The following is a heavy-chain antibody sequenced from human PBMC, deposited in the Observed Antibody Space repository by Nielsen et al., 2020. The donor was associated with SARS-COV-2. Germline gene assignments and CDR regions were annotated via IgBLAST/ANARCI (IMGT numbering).Heavy chain of an antibody. CDR1: GFTFSNLA. D-gene: IGHD4-17*01. CDR3: ARASLDEGDYGPTTYYPDY. J-gene: IGHJ4*02. V-gene: IGHV3-23*01. CDR2: ISGSGGST. Sequence: GESLKISCAASGFTFSNLAMSWVSQAAGKGLEWVSDISGSGGSTYYAASVKGRFTISRDNSKNTLYLEMSRLRGEDTAVYYCARASLDEGDYGPTTYYPDYWGQGTLVTVSS.